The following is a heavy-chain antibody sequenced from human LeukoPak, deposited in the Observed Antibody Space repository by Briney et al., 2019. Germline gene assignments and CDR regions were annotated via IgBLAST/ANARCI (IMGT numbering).Heavy chain of an antibody. CDR2: ISSSGSTI. J-gene: IGHJ5*02. V-gene: IGHV3-11*01. Sequence: GGSLRLSCAASGFTFSDYYMSWIRQAPGKGLEWVSYISSSGSTIHYADSVKGRFTISRDNAKNSLYLQMNSLRAEDTAVYYCARDRTIFGVVSWFDPWGQGTLVTVSS. CDR1: GFTFSDYY. D-gene: IGHD3-3*01. CDR3: ARDRTIFGVVSWFDP.